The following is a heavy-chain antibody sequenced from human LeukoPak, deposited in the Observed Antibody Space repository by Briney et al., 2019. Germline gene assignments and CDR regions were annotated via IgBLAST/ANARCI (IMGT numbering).Heavy chain of an antibody. D-gene: IGHD4-17*01. J-gene: IGHJ4*02. V-gene: IGHV4-59*01. CDR3: ARAEDYGDYYD. Sequence: PSETLSLTCTVSGGSISSYYWSWIRQPPGKGLEWIGYIYYSGSTNYNPSLKSRVTISVDTSKNQFSLKLSSVTAADTAVYYCARAEDYGDYYDWGQGTLVTVTS. CDR1: GGSISSYY. CDR2: IYYSGST.